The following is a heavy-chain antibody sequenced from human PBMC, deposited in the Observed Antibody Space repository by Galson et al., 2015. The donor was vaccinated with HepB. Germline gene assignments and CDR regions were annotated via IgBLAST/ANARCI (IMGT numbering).Heavy chain of an antibody. V-gene: IGHV1-18*01. Sequence: TVKVSCKASGYTFTSYGIIWVRQAPGQGLEWMGWISAYNGNTNYAQNLQGRVTMTTDTSTSTAYMELRSLTSDDTAVYYGARLGQQWLVRDFDYWGQGTLVVVSS. CDR2: ISAYNGNT. D-gene: IGHD6-19*01. CDR1: GYTFTSYG. CDR3: ARLGQQWLVRDFDY. J-gene: IGHJ4*02.